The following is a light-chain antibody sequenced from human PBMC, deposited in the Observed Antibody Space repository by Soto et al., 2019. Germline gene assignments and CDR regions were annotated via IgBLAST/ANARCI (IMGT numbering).Light chain of an antibody. V-gene: IGKV3-15*01. CDR2: RAS. Sequence: EIVMTQSPATLSVSPGGSATLSCRASQHVSSNFAWYRQKPGQAPTLLVYRASTRATSIPARFSGSGSGTEITLTISSLQSEDFAVYYCQQYNNWAYSFGQGTKLVIK. J-gene: IGKJ2*01. CDR3: QQYNNWAYS. CDR1: QHVSSN.